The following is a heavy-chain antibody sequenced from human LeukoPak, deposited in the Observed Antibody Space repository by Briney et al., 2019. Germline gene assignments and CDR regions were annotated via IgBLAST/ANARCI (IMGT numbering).Heavy chain of an antibody. Sequence: ASVKVSCKASGYSFTRYGITWVGQAPGQGLEWMGWISPYNGNTNYAQKLQGRVTMSTDTSTSTAYMELRSLRSDDTAMYYCARDYFGSGPYYAFEIWGQGTMVTVSS. CDR1: GYSFTRYG. V-gene: IGHV1-18*01. CDR3: ARDYFGSGPYYAFEI. D-gene: IGHD3-10*01. J-gene: IGHJ3*02. CDR2: ISPYNGNT.